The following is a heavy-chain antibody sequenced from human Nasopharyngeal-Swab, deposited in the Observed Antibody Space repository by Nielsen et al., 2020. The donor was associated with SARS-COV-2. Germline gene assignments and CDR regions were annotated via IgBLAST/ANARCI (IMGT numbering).Heavy chain of an antibody. CDR2: IYYSGST. D-gene: IGHD3-22*01. Sequence: ETLSLTCTVSGGSISSYYWSWIRQPPGKGLEWIGYIYYSGSTNYNPSLKSRVTISVDTSKNQFSLKLSSVTAADTAVYYCARRHYDSSGYPSYFDYWGQGTLVTVSS. V-gene: IGHV4-59*08. CDR1: GGSISSYY. J-gene: IGHJ4*02. CDR3: ARRHYDSSGYPSYFDY.